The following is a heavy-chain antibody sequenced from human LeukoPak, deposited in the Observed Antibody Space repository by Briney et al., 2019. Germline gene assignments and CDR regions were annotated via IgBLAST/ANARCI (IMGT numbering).Heavy chain of an antibody. J-gene: IGHJ2*01. D-gene: IGHD1-1*01. CDR3: AKPRAMTTGVGRYFDL. CDR1: RFTFSSYW. CDR2: ISGGGEDT. Sequence: GGSLRLSCAASRFTFSSYWMSWVRQAPGKGLEWVSAISGGGEDTYYPDSVKGRFTISRDNSKNTLYLQMNSLRAEDSAIYYCAKPRAMTTGVGRYFDLWGRGTLVTVSS. V-gene: IGHV3-23*01.